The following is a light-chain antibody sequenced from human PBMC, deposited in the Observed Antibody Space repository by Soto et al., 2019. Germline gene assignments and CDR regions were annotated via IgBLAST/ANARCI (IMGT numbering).Light chain of an antibody. CDR3: QQYNSYWT. CDR2: DAY. J-gene: IGKJ1*01. V-gene: IGKV1-5*01. CDR1: QSISSW. Sequence: DIQMTQSPSTLSASVGDRVTITCRASQSISSWLAWYQQKPGKAPKLLIYDAYSLESGVPSRFSGSGSGTESTLTISSLQPDDFATYYCQQYNSYWTFGQGTKV.